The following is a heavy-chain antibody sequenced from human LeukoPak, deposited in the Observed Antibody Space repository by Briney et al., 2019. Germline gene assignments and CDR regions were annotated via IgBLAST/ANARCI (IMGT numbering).Heavy chain of an antibody. Sequence: ASVKVSCKASGYTFTSYYMHWVRQVPGQGLEWMGIINPSGGSTSYAQKFQGRVTITADKSTTTAYMELSSLRSEDTAVYYCARSSIIAAAGPYYFDYWGQGTLVTVSS. CDR3: ARSSIIAAAGPYYFDY. D-gene: IGHD6-13*01. CDR1: GYTFTSYY. V-gene: IGHV1-46*01. J-gene: IGHJ4*02. CDR2: INPSGGST.